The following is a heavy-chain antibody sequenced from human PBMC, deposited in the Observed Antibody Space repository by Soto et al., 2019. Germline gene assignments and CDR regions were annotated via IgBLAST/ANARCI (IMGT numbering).Heavy chain of an antibody. V-gene: IGHV4-34*01. CDR2: INHSGST. CDR1: WGSRGGHG. J-gene: IGHJ6*03. Sequence: SQTLSLTCGVEWGSRGGHGCSRVLQPPGKGLEWIGEINHSGSTNYNPSLKSRVTISADTSKHQFSLRLSSVTAADSAIYYCASYHYYDFWIGSRHYMDVWGKGTTVTVSS. CDR3: ASYHYYDFWIGSRHYMDV. D-gene: IGHD3-3*01.